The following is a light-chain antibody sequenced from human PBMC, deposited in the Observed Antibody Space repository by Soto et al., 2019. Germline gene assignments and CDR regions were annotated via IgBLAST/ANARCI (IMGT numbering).Light chain of an antibody. CDR2: GAS. CDR3: QQYNNWPQT. CDR1: QSVRSS. V-gene: IGKV3-15*01. J-gene: IGKJ1*01. Sequence: EIVMTQSPATLSVSPGERATLSCRASQSVRSSIAWYQHKPGQAPRLLIYGASTRATGSPARISGSGSGTEFTLTIRSLQSEDFAVYYCQQYNNWPQTFAEGTMVDIK.